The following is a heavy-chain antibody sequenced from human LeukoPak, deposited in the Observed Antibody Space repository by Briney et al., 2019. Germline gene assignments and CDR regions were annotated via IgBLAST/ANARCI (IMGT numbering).Heavy chain of an antibody. CDR1: GFTFSSYW. D-gene: IGHD2-15*01. Sequence: PGGSLRLSCAASGFTFSSYWMSWVRQAPGKGLEWVANIKQDGSEKYYMDSVKGRFTISRDNAKNSLYLQMNSLRAEDTAVYYCARGCSGGSCYESKFDPWGQGTLVTVSS. CDR2: IKQDGSEK. V-gene: IGHV3-7*01. CDR3: ARGCSGGSCYESKFDP. J-gene: IGHJ5*02.